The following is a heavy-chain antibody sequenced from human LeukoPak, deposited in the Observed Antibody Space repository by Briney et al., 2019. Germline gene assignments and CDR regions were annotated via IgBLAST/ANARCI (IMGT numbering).Heavy chain of an antibody. CDR3: ARENLADYYDSSGYFDY. V-gene: IGHV3-20*04. Sequence: GGSLRLSCAASGFTFDDYGMSWVRQAPGKGLEWVSGINWNGGSTGYADSVNGRFTISRDNAKDSLYLQMNSLRAEDTALYYCARENLADYYDSSGYFDYWGQGTLVTVSS. CDR1: GFTFDDYG. D-gene: IGHD3-22*01. J-gene: IGHJ4*02. CDR2: INWNGGST.